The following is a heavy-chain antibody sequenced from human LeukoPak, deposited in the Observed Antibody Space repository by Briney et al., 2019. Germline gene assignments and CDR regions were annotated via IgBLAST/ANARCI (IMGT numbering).Heavy chain of an antibody. Sequence: PGGSLRLSCVASGFTLSDYAMNWVRQAPGKGLEWVSTFKTKYHQVYYAESVRGRFTISTDNSRNTVFLQMSSLRADDTALYYCARSVPDYTRFDYWGQGALVTVSS. CDR2: FKTKYHQV. CDR3: ARSVPDYTRFDY. J-gene: IGHJ4*02. V-gene: IGHV3-23*05. D-gene: IGHD4-11*01. CDR1: GFTLSDYA.